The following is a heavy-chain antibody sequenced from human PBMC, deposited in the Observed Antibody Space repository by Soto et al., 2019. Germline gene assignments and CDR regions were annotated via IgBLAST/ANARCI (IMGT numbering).Heavy chain of an antibody. CDR3: GKILVAATKNTDSDS. CDR1: NFSLSKEYY. D-gene: IGHD2-15*01. Sequence: SETLSLTCAVSNFSLSKEYYWGWIRQPPGKGLEWIGSIHQSGSPYYNPSLKSRLTISIDKSKKQFSLRLSSVTAADTAVYYCGKILVAATKNTDSDSWGPGILVTVSS. CDR2: IHQSGSP. J-gene: IGHJ4*02. V-gene: IGHV4-38-2*01.